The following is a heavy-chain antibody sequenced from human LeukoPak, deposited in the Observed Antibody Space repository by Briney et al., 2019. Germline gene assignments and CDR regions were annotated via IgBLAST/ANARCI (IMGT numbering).Heavy chain of an antibody. V-gene: IGHV3-23*01. J-gene: IGHJ6*03. Sequence: GGSLRLSCAASGFTFSSYATSWVRQAPGKGLEWVSAISGSGGSTYYADSVKGRFTISRDNSKNTLYLQMNSLRAEDTAVYYCAKDRFDSNSRPYMGVWGKGTTVTVSS. CDR3: AKDRFDSNSRPYMGV. D-gene: IGHD4-11*01. CDR2: ISGSGGST. CDR1: GFTFSSYA.